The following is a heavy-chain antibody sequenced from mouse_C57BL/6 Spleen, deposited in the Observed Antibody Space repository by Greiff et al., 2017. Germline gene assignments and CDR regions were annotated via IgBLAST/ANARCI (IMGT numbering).Heavy chain of an antibody. CDR1: GHTFTDYE. Sequence: VQRVESGAELVRPGASVTLSCKASGHTFTDYEMHWVKQTPVHGLEWIGAIDPETGGTAYNQKFKGKAILTADKSSSTAYMELRSLTSEDSAVYYCTRKAYSNYYAIDYWGQGTSVTVSS. J-gene: IGHJ4*01. CDR2: IDPETGGT. CDR3: TRKAYSNYYAIDY. V-gene: IGHV1-15*01. D-gene: IGHD2-5*01.